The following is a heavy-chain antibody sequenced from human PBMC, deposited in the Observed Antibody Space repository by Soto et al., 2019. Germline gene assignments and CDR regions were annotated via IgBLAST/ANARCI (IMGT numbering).Heavy chain of an antibody. CDR1: GYTFASYG. CDR2: ISAYNGNT. J-gene: IGHJ5*02. V-gene: IGHV1-18*01. Sequence: ASVKVSCKASGYTFASYGISWGRQAPGQGLEWMGWISAYNGNTNYAQKLQGRVTMTTDTSTSTAYMELRSLRSDDTAVYYCARLYDFDWFAPWGQGTLVTVSS. D-gene: IGHD3-3*01. CDR3: ARLYDFDWFAP.